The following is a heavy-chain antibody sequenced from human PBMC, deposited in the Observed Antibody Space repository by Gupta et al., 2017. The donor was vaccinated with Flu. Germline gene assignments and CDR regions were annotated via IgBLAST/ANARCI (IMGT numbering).Heavy chain of an antibody. Sequence: VRQMPGKGLEWMGIIYPADSDTRYSPSFQGQVTISVDKSISTAFLQWSSLKASDTAVYYCARHYYYDSGYPSSPYFDYWGLGTLVTVSP. J-gene: IGHJ4*02. D-gene: IGHD3-22*01. V-gene: IGHV5-51*01. CDR3: ARHYYYDSGYPSSPYFDY. CDR2: IYPADSDT.